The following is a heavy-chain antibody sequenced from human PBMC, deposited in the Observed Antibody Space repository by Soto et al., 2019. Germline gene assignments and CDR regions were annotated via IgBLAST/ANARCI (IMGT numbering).Heavy chain of an antibody. CDR1: GGSISSGGYY. CDR2: IYYSGST. Sequence: QVQLQESGPGLVKPSQTLSLTCTVSGGSISSGGYYWSWIRQHPGKGLEWIGYIYYSGSTYYNPSLKSPVTISVDTSKNQFPLKLSSVTAADTAVYYCAREGGIVGATAADYWGQGNLVTVSS. CDR3: AREGGIVGATAADY. D-gene: IGHD1-26*01. J-gene: IGHJ4*02. V-gene: IGHV4-31*01.